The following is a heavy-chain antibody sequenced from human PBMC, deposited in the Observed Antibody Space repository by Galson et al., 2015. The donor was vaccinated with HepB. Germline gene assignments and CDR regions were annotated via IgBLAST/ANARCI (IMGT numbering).Heavy chain of an antibody. J-gene: IGHJ6*02. CDR3: ARDLVPIAVAGLGRGYYYYGMDV. D-gene: IGHD6-19*01. CDR2: ISSSSSYI. Sequence: SLRLSCAASGFTFSSYSMNWVRQAPGKGLEWVSSISSSSSYIYYADSVKGRFAISRDNAENSLYLQMNSLRAEDTAVYYCARDLVPIAVAGLGRGYYYYGMDVWGQGTTVTVSS. V-gene: IGHV3-21*01. CDR1: GFTFSSYS.